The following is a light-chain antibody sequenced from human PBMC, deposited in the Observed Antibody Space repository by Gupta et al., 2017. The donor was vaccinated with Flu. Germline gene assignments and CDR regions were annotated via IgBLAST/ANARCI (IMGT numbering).Light chain of an antibody. J-gene: IGLJ3*02. Sequence: SDELTQPPSVSVSPGQTVSITCSGDNLEKKYVCWYQQKPGQSPVLVMYQDNRRPSGIPERFSGSASGNTAVLTISGTRAMDEADYYCQAWDRTTRVFGGGTKLTVL. CDR2: QDN. V-gene: IGLV3-1*01. CDR3: QAWDRTTRV. CDR1: NLEKKY.